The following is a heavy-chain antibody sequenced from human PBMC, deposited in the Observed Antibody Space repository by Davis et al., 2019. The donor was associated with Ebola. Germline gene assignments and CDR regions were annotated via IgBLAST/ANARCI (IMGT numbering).Heavy chain of an antibody. Sequence: AASVKVSCKASGYTFTGYYIHWVRQAPGQGLEWMGWINPNSGGTKYAQKFQDWVTMTRDTSISTAYVELSGLTSDDTAIYYCARAVSPSSDYFMDVWGKGTAVTVS. CDR3: ARAVSPSSDYFMDV. D-gene: IGHD5/OR15-5a*01. J-gene: IGHJ6*03. CDR2: INPNSGGT. V-gene: IGHV1-2*04. CDR1: GYTFTGYY.